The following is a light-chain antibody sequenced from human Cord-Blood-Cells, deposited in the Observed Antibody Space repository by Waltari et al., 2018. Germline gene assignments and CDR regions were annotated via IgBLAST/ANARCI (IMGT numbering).Light chain of an antibody. Sequence: QSALTQPPSASGSPGQSVTISCTGTSSDVGGYNSVSWYQQHPGKAPKLMIYEVSKRPSGVPDRVSGSKSGNTASRTGSGLQAEDEADYYGSSYAGSNNLVFGGGTKLTVL. CDR1: SSDVGGYNS. J-gene: IGLJ3*02. CDR2: EVS. V-gene: IGLV2-8*01. CDR3: SSYAGSNNLV.